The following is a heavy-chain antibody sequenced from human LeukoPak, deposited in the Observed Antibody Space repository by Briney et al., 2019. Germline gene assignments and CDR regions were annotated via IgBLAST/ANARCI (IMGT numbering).Heavy chain of an antibody. V-gene: IGHV4-39*01. CDR2: YYSGTT. CDR3: ARRAITVAPYYFDY. J-gene: IGHJ4*02. CDR1: GVSISSGGYY. D-gene: IGHD3-10*01. Sequence: SETLSLTCTVSGVSISSGGYYWGWIRQPPGKGLEWIGLYYSGTTYYNPSLKSRVTMYADTSKSQFSLKLTSVTAADTAVYFCARRAITVAPYYFDYWGQGTLVTVSS.